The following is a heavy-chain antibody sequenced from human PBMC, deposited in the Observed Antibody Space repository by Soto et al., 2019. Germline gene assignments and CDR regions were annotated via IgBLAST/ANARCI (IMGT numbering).Heavy chain of an antibody. Sequence: QLQLQESGSGLVKPSQTLSLTCAVSGGSISSGGYSWSWIRQPPGKGLEWIGYIYHSGSTYYNPSLKSRVTISVDRSKNQFSLKLSSVTAADTAVYYCARSRLPAATDYYFDYWGQGTLVTVSS. V-gene: IGHV4-30-2*01. CDR1: GGSISSGGYS. CDR2: IYHSGST. J-gene: IGHJ4*02. CDR3: ARSRLPAATDYYFDY. D-gene: IGHD2-2*01.